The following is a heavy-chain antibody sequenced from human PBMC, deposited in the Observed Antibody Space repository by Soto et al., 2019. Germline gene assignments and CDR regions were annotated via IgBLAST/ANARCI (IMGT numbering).Heavy chain of an antibody. CDR1: GGTFSNNF. CDR2: VIPSSGKT. Sequence: QVQLVQSGAEVKKPGSSVKVSCKASGGTFSNNFITWVRQAPGQGLEWMGGVIPSSGKTKYAQKFQGRVQITADESTSTAYMQISSLTSEDTAVYYCARDRGFLEWSHQFDPWGQGTRVTVSS. J-gene: IGHJ5*02. CDR3: ARDRGFLEWSHQFDP. D-gene: IGHD3-3*01. V-gene: IGHV1-69*01.